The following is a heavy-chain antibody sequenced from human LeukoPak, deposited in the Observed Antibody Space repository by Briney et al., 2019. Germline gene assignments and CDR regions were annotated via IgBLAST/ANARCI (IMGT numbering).Heavy chain of an antibody. V-gene: IGHV1-69*13. Sequence: SVKVSCKASGGTFSSYAISWVRQAPGQGLEWMGGIIPIFGTANYAQKFQGRVTITADESTRTAYMELSSLRSEDTAVYYCARCTIFGVVYYYYYGMDVWGQGTTVTVSS. D-gene: IGHD3-3*01. CDR2: IIPIFGTA. CDR3: ARCTIFGVVYYYYYGMDV. CDR1: GGTFSSYA. J-gene: IGHJ6*02.